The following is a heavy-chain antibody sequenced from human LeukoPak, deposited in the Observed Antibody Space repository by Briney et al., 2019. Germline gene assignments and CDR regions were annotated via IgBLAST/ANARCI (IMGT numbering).Heavy chain of an antibody. CDR3: ASTRYCSSTSCYIKDWFDP. V-gene: IGHV4-30-4*08. Sequence: SQTLSLTCTVSGGSISSGDYYWSWIRQPPGKGLEWIGYIYYSGSTYYNPSLKSRVTISVDTSKNQFSLKLSSVTATDTAMYYCASTRYCSSTSCYIKDWFDPWGQGTLVTVSS. CDR2: IYYSGST. D-gene: IGHD2-2*02. CDR1: GGSISSGDYY. J-gene: IGHJ5*02.